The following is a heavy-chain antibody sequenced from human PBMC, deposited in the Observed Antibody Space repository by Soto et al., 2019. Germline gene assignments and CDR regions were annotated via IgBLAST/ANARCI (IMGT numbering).Heavy chain of an antibody. CDR3: VLLAYCGRDRYRKGTLEY. CDR1: GGSFICYY. V-gene: IGHV4-34*01. D-gene: IGHD2-21*01. Sequence: LSLTCAVYGGSFICYYWSWIRQPPGNVLEWIGEINHSGSTNYNPSLKSRVTISVDTSKNQFSLKLSSVTAADTAVYYCVLLAYCGRDRYRKGTLEY. J-gene: IGHJ1*01. CDR2: INHSGST.